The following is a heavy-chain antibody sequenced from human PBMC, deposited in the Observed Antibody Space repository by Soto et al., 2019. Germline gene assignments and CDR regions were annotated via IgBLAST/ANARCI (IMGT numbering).Heavy chain of an antibody. V-gene: IGHV4-31*03. Sequence: QVQLQESGPGLVKPSQTLSLTCTVSGGSISRGGYYWSWIRQHPGKGLEWSGYIYYSGSTYYNPSLESRVTISIDTSENQFSLKLSSVTAADTAVYYCARAGYYDSSGYLYFDYWGQGTLVTVSS. J-gene: IGHJ4*02. CDR1: GGSISRGGYY. D-gene: IGHD3-22*01. CDR3: ARAGYYDSSGYLYFDY. CDR2: IYYSGST.